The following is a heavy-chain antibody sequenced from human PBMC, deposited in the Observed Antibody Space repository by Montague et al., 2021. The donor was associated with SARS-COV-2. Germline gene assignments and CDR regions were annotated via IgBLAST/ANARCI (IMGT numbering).Heavy chain of an antibody. CDR1: GGSISRSSYH. CDR2: IYYSGST. Sequence: SETLSLTCTVSGGSISRSSYHWGWIRQPPGKGLEWIGSIYYSGSTYYNPSLRSRVTISVDTSKNPFSLKLSSVTAADTAVYYCASSGSYFSDYWGQGTLVTVSS. CDR3: ASSGSYFSDY. D-gene: IGHD1-26*01. V-gene: IGHV4-39*01. J-gene: IGHJ4*02.